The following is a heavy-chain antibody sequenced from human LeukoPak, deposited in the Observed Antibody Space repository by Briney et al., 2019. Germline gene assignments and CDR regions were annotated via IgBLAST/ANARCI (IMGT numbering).Heavy chain of an antibody. CDR3: ARGPYCRSMSCPYWFDP. V-gene: IGHV1-8*01. CDR2: MDPDSGNT. CDR1: GYTFTSYD. D-gene: IGHD2-2*01. J-gene: IGHJ5*02. Sequence: ASVKVSGKASGYTFTSYDINWVRQATGQGLEWMGWMDPDSGNTGYAQKFQGRVTMTRNTSISTAYMELSSLRSEDTAVYYCARGPYCRSMSCPYWFDPWGQGTLVTVSS.